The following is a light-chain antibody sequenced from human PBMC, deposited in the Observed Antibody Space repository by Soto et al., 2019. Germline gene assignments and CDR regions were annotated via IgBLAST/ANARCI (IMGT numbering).Light chain of an antibody. CDR1: QNVDKF. CDR2: DSS. CDR3: HQRKIWPPIT. V-gene: IGKV3-11*01. Sequence: EIELTQSPATLSLSPGETATLSCRASQNVDKFLAWYQQRPGQPPRLLIVDSSNRATGVPVRFSGSGSGTVFTLTIGSLEPEDSAVYYCHQRKIWPPITFGQGTRLEIK. J-gene: IGKJ5*01.